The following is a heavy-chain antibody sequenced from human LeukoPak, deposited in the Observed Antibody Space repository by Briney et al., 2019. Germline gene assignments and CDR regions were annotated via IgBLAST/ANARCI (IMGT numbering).Heavy chain of an antibody. Sequence: GGSLRLSCAASGFTFSSYAMSWVRQAPGKGLEWVSSISGSGGSTYYADSVKGRFTISRDNSKNTLYLQMNSLRADDTAVYYCAKSKFPYDSSGWHGYFVFWGQGTLVTVSS. D-gene: IGHD3-22*01. CDR3: AKSKFPYDSSGWHGYFVF. J-gene: IGHJ4*02. CDR1: GFTFSSYA. V-gene: IGHV3-23*01. CDR2: ISGSGGST.